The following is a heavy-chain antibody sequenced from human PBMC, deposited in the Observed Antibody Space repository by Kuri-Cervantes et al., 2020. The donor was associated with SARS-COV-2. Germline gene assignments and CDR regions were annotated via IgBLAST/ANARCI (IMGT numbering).Heavy chain of an antibody. D-gene: IGHD3-22*01. CDR1: GGSISSSSYY. Sequence: GSLRLSCTVSGGSISSSSYYWGWIRQPPGKGLEWIGSIYYSGSTYYNPSLKSRVTVSVDTSKNQFSLKLSSVTAADTAVYYCASHYYDSSGYQRGLDYWGQGTLVTVSS. J-gene: IGHJ4*02. V-gene: IGHV4-39*07. CDR2: IYYSGST. CDR3: ASHYYDSSGYQRGLDY.